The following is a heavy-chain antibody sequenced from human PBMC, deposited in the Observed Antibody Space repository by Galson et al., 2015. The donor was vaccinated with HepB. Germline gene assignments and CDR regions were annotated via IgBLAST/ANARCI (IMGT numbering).Heavy chain of an antibody. CDR2: ISAYNGNT. CDR1: GYSFTSYG. Sequence: SVKVSCKAAGYSFTSYGISWVRKAPGQGLEWMGWISAYNGNTDYAQKFQGRVTMTTDTPTSTAYMELRSLRSDDTAVYYCAREGDVWTGFPHYYYSYGMDVWGQGTTVTVSS. J-gene: IGHJ6*02. V-gene: IGHV1-18*01. D-gene: IGHD3/OR15-3a*01. CDR3: AREGDVWTGFPHYYYSYGMDV.